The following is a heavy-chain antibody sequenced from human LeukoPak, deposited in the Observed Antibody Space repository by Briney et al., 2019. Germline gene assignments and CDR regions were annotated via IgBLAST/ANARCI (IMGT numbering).Heavy chain of an antibody. D-gene: IGHD6-13*01. Sequence: PGGSLRLSCAASGFTFSSYGMHWVRQAPGKGLEWVAFIRYDGSNKYYADSVKGRFTISRDNSKNTLYLQMNSLRAEDTAVYYCAKLAGPNSWYAFDIWGQGTMVTVSS. CDR2: IRYDGSNK. J-gene: IGHJ3*02. V-gene: IGHV3-30*02. CDR1: GFTFSSYG. CDR3: AKLAGPNSWYAFDI.